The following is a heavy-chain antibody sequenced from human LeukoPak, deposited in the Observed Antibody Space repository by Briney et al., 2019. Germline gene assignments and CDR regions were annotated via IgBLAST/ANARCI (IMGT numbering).Heavy chain of an antibody. Sequence: PSETLSLTCTVSGGSISSYYWSWIRQPPGKGLEWIGYIYTSGSTNYNPSLKSRVTISVDTSKSQFSLKLSSVTAADTAVYYCARLVRNHFDYWGQGTLVTVSS. CDR1: GGSISSYY. CDR3: ARLVRNHFDY. CDR2: IYTSGST. V-gene: IGHV4-4*09. D-gene: IGHD1-14*01. J-gene: IGHJ4*02.